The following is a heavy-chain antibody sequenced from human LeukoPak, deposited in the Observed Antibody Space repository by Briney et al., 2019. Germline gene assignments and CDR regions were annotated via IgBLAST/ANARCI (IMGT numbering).Heavy chain of an antibody. Sequence: PSETLSLTCTVSGGSISSYYWSWIRQPPGKGLEWIGYIYYSGSTNYNPSLKSRATISVDTSKNQFSLKLSSVTAADTAVYYCARHLGYSYGLDYWGQGTLVTVSS. CDR2: IYYSGST. CDR1: GGSISSYY. V-gene: IGHV4-59*08. CDR3: ARHLGYSYGLDY. D-gene: IGHD5-18*01. J-gene: IGHJ4*02.